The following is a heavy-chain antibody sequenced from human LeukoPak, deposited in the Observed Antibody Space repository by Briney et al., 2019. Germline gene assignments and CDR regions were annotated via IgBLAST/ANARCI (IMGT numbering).Heavy chain of an antibody. Sequence: SETLSLTCTVSGDSISSGTFYWSWIRQPAGKGLEWIGRIYTGGSTNYNPSLRSRVTISTDTSKNQFSLKLSSVTAADTAVYYCARFSPPQNRGAFDIWGQGTMVTVSS. J-gene: IGHJ3*02. V-gene: IGHV4-61*02. CDR2: IYTGGST. CDR3: ARFSPPQNRGAFDI. CDR1: GDSISSGTFY. D-gene: IGHD2/OR15-2a*01.